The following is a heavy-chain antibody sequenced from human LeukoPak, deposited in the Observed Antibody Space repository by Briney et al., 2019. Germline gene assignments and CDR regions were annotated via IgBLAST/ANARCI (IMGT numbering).Heavy chain of an antibody. D-gene: IGHD6-19*01. CDR2: IIPIFGTA. Sequence: ASVTVSCKASGGTFSSYAISWVRQAPGQGLEWMGGIIPIFGTANYAQKFQGRVTITADKSTSTAYMELSSLRSEDTAVYYCVYSSGWYGEYYYYYMDVWGKGTTVTVCS. J-gene: IGHJ6*03. CDR1: GGTFSSYA. CDR3: VYSSGWYGEYYYYYMDV. V-gene: IGHV1-69*06.